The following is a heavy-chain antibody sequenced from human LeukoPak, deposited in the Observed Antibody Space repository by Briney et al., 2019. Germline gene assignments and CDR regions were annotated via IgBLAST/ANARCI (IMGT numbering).Heavy chain of an antibody. Sequence: ASVKVSCKVSGYTLTELSMHWVRQAPGKGLEWMGGFDPEDGETIYAQKFQGRVTMTEDTSTDTAYMELSSLRSADTAVYYCATHSGGSYWYDYWGQGTLVTVSS. CDR3: ATHSGGSYWYDY. V-gene: IGHV1-24*01. J-gene: IGHJ4*02. CDR2: FDPEDGET. CDR1: GYTLTELS. D-gene: IGHD1-26*01.